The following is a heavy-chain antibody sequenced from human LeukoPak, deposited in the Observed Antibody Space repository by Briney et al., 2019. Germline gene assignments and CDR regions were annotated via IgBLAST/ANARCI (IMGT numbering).Heavy chain of an antibody. J-gene: IGHJ3*02. CDR2: IYYSGST. CDR3: AREYTVTNAFDI. Sequence: SETLSLTCAVYGGSFSGYYWSWIRQHPGKGLEWIGYIYYSGSTYYNPSLKSRVTISVDTSKNQFSLKLSSVTAADTAVYYCAREYTVTNAFDIWGQGTMVTVSS. D-gene: IGHD4-17*01. V-gene: IGHV4-31*11. CDR1: GGSFSGYY.